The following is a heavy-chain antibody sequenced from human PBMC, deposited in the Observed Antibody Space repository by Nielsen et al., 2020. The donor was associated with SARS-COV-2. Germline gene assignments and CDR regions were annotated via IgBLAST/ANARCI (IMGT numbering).Heavy chain of an antibody. CDR3: ARLYPTDFWSGSY. V-gene: IGHV4-61*02. Sequence: SETLSLTCTVSGGSISSGSYYWSWIRQPAGKGLEWIGRIYTSGSTNYNPSLKSRVTISVDTSKNQFSLKLSSVTAADTAVYYCARLYPTDFWSGSYWGQGTLVTVSS. CDR1: GGSISSGSYY. D-gene: IGHD3-3*01. J-gene: IGHJ4*02. CDR2: IYTSGST.